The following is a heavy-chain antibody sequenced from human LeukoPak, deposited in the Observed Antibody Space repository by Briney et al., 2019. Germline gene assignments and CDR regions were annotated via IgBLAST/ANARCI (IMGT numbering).Heavy chain of an antibody. CDR2: ISYDGSNK. CDR1: GFTFSYYA. Sequence: PGGSLTLSCAASGFTFSYYAMHWVRQAPGKGLEWVAVISYDGSNKYYADSVKGRFTIARDNSKNTLYLQMNSLRAEDTAVYYCARSLKRELLRTYFDYWGQGTLVTVSS. D-gene: IGHD1-26*01. CDR3: ARSLKRELLRTYFDY. J-gene: IGHJ4*02. V-gene: IGHV3-30*03.